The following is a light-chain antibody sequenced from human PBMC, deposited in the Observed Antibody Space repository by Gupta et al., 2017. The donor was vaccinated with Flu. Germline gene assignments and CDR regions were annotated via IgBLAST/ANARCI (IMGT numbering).Light chain of an antibody. Sequence: QSALTQPASVSGSPGQSITISCTGTNSDVGSYDLVSWYQQHPGKVPKLIIYEVKKRPSGLSSRFSGSKSGNTASLTISGLQAEDEADYFCSSYAGTTRVIFGGGTKLTVI. CDR1: NSDVGSYDL. J-gene: IGLJ2*01. CDR2: EVK. V-gene: IGLV2-23*02. CDR3: SSYAGTTRVI.